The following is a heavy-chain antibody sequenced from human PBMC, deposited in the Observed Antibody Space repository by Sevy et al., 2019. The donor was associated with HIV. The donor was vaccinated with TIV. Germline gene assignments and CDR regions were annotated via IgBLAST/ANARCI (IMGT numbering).Heavy chain of an antibody. Sequence: SETLSLTCTVSGGSISSSSYYWGWIRQPPGKGLEWIGSIYYSGSTYYNPSLKSRVTISVDTSKNQFSLKLSSVTAAETAVYYCARISSGWYLFDYWGQGTLVTVSS. J-gene: IGHJ4*02. CDR1: GGSISSSSYY. V-gene: IGHV4-39*01. CDR2: IYYSGST. D-gene: IGHD6-19*01. CDR3: ARISSGWYLFDY.